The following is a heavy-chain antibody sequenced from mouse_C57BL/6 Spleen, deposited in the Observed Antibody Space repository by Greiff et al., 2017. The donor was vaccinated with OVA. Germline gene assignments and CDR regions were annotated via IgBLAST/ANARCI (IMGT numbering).Heavy chain of an antibody. D-gene: IGHD2-4*01. CDR1: GYTFTDHT. CDR2: IYPRDGST. J-gene: IGHJ2*01. V-gene: IGHV1-78*01. Sequence: VQLQQSDAELVKPGASVKLSCKASGYTFTDHTIHWMKQRPEQGLEWIGYIYPRDGSTKYNEKFKGKATMTADKSSSTAYMQLNSLTSEDSAVYFCGREFDCYYFDYWGQGTTLTVSS. CDR3: GREFDCYYFDY.